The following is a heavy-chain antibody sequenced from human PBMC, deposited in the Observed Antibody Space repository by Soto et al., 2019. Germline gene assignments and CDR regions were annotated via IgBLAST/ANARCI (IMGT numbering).Heavy chain of an antibody. V-gene: IGHV1-3*01. CDR2: INAGNGNT. Sequence: WASVKVSCKASGYTFTSYAMHWVRQAPGQRLEWMGWINAGNGNTKYSQKFQGRVTITRDTSASTAYMELSSLRSEDTAVYYCARVGSGGVYYYDSSGYYYDYWGQGTLVTVSS. CDR1: GYTFTSYA. D-gene: IGHD3-22*01. CDR3: ARVGSGGVYYYDSSGYYYDY. J-gene: IGHJ4*02.